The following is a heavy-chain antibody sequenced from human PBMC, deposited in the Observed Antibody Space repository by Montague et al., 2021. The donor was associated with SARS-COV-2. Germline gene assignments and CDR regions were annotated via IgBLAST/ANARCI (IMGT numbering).Heavy chain of an antibody. CDR2: IYYSGST. J-gene: IGHJ6*02. CDR3: AREGSGRWYYYFGIDV. V-gene: IGHV4-61*08. Sequence: SETLSLTCIVSGGSISSGGYYWSWIRQPPGKGLEWVGRIYYSGSTNYNPSLKSRVTISIDTSKNQFSLKLSSVTAADTAVYYCAREGSGRWYYYFGIDVWGQGTTVTVSS. D-gene: IGHD3-10*01. CDR1: GGSISSGGYY.